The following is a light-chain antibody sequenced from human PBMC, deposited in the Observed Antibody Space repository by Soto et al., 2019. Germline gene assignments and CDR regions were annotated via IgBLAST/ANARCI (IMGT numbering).Light chain of an antibody. CDR1: SSDVGGYNY. V-gene: IGLV2-8*01. CDR2: EVS. Sequence: QSALTQPPSASGSPGQSVTISCTGTSSDVGGYNYVSWYQQHPGKAPKLMIYEVSKRPSGVPDRFSGSKSGNTASLTVYGLQAEDEADYYCSSYAGSNNYVFGTGTQVTVL. J-gene: IGLJ1*01. CDR3: SSYAGSNNYV.